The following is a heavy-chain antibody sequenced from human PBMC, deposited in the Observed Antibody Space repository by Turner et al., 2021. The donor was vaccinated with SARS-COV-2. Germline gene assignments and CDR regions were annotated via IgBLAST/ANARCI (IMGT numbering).Heavy chain of an antibody. D-gene: IGHD3-3*01. V-gene: IGHV1-2*02. Sequence: QVQLVQSGAEVKKPGASVKVSCKASGYTFTDHYIHWVRQVPGQGLEWMGWINPDSGDANFAQKLQGRVTMTRDTSISTAYMELSGLRSDDTAIYCCSVGRDDLNMDVWGQGTTVTVSS. CDR2: INPDSGDA. CDR1: GYTFTDHY. CDR3: SVGRDDLNMDV. J-gene: IGHJ6*02.